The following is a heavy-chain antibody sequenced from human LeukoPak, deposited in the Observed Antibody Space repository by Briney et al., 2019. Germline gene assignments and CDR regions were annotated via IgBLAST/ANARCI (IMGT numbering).Heavy chain of an antibody. J-gene: IGHJ5*02. CDR3: ARSARLGELRWFDP. D-gene: IGHD3-16*01. CDR2: TYYRSKWYN. V-gene: IGHV6-1*01. Sequence: SQTLSLTCAISGDSVSSNSAAWNWIRQSPSRGLEWLGRTYYRSKWYNEYAVSVKSRITINPDTSKNQFSLQLNSVTPEDTAVYYCARSARLGELRWFDPWGQGTLVTVSS. CDR1: GDSVSSNSAA.